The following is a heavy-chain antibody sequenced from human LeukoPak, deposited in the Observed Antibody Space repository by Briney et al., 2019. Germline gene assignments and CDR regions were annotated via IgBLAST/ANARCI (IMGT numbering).Heavy chain of an antibody. Sequence: GGSLRLSCAASGFTFSSYSMNWVRQAPGKGLEWVSYISSSSTIYYADSVKGRFTISRDNAKNSLYLQMNSLRAEDTAVYYCARVRHIAPYYFDYWGQGTLVTVSS. CDR1: GFTFSSYS. CDR2: ISSSSTI. V-gene: IGHV3-48*01. J-gene: IGHJ4*02. CDR3: ARVRHIAPYYFDY. D-gene: IGHD2-21*01.